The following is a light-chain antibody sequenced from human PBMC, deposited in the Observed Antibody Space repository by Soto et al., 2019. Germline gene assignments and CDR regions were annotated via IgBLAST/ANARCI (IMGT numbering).Light chain of an antibody. V-gene: IGLV3-1*01. CDR3: QAWDSSTAV. Sequence: VLTQPPSVSVSPGQTAYITCSGDKLGNRYAFWYQQKPGQSPVVVIYQDNTRPSGIPERFSGSNSGNTATLTISGTQAMDEADYYCQAWDSSTAVFGGGTQLTVL. CDR2: QDN. CDR1: KLGNRY. J-gene: IGLJ2*01.